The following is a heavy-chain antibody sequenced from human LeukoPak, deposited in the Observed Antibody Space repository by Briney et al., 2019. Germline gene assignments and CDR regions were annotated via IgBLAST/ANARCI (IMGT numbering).Heavy chain of an antibody. D-gene: IGHD3-22*01. CDR3: ARGIAYYYSYYYYYYMDV. CDR1: GGSFSGYY. CDR2: INHSGST. Sequence: NPSETLSLTCAVYGGSFSGYYWSWIRQPPGKGLEWIGDINHSGSTNYNPSLKSRVTISVDTSKNQFSLKLSSVTAADTAVYYCARGIAYYYSYYYYYYMDVWGKGTTVTVSS. V-gene: IGHV4-34*01. J-gene: IGHJ6*03.